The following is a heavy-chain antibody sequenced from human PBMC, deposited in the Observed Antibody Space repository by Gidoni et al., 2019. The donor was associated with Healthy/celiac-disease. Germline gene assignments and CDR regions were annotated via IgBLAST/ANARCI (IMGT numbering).Heavy chain of an antibody. CDR1: GFTFSSYS. Sequence: EVQLVESGGGLVKPGGSLRLSCAASGFTFSSYSMNWVRQAPGKGLEWVSSISSSSSYIYYADSVKGRFTISRDNAKNSLYLQMNSLRAEDTAVYYCARVLAHFSGSYYGYGMDVWGQGTTVTVSS. CDR2: ISSSSSYI. V-gene: IGHV3-21*01. CDR3: ARVLAHFSGSYYGYGMDV. J-gene: IGHJ6*02. D-gene: IGHD3-10*01.